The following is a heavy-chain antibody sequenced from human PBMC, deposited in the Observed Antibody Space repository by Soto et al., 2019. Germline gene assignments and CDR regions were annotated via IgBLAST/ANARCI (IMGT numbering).Heavy chain of an antibody. CDR3: VRNRNYADHYNYAMDL. D-gene: IGHD4-17*01. CDR2: IIPIFQTA. CDR1: GGTFINYA. V-gene: IGHV1-69*13. Sequence: EASVKVACKASGGTFINYAISLLRQAPGQGLEWMGGIIPIFQTAKNAQKFQGRVTITADGSTSTAHMELSSLRSEDTAVYYCVRNRNYADHYNYAMDLWGQGTTVTVSS. J-gene: IGHJ6*02.